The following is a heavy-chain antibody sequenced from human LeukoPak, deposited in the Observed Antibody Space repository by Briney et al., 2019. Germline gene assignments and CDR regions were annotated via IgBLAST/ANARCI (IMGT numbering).Heavy chain of an antibody. Sequence: SETLSLTCTVSGGSISSSSYYWGWIRQPPGKGLEWIGSIYYSGSTYYNPSLKSRVTISVDTSKNQFSLKLSSVTAADTAVYYCARDKGGVSSGYYYSDAFDIWGQGTMVTVSS. CDR2: IYYSGST. D-gene: IGHD3-22*01. CDR3: ARDKGGVSSGYYYSDAFDI. V-gene: IGHV4-39*07. J-gene: IGHJ3*02. CDR1: GGSISSSSYY.